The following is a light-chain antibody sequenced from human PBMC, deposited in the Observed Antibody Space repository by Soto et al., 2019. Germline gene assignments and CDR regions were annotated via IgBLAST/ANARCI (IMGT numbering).Light chain of an antibody. J-gene: IGKJ1*01. CDR2: DAS. CDR1: QGISNW. CDR3: QQYDSFPWT. Sequence: DIQMTQSPSTLSASVGDRVTITCRASQGISNWLAWYQQKPGKPPKLLVYDASVLDSGVSSMFSGSGYGTEFTLTISGLQPDDFATFYCQQYDSFPWTFGQGTNVDI. V-gene: IGKV1-5*01.